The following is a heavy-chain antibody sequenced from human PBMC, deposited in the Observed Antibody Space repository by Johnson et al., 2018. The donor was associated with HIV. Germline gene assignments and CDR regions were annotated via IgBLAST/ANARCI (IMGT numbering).Heavy chain of an antibody. V-gene: IGHV3-30*14. D-gene: IGHD5-18*01. CDR3: ARDGRDLVTRGAFDI. CDR2: ISYDGSNK. J-gene: IGHJ3*02. CDR1: GFTFSSYA. Sequence: VQLVESGGGVVQPGRSLRLSCAASGFTFSSYAMHWVRQAPGKGLEWVAVISYDGSNKYYADSVKGRFTISRDNSNNMVYLQMDSLRPEDTAVYYCARDGRDLVTRGAFDIWGQGTVVTVSS.